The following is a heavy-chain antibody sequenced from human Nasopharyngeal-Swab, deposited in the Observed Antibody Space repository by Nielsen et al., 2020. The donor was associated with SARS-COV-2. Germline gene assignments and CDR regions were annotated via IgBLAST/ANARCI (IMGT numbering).Heavy chain of an antibody. CDR3: ARVTGDDAFDV. J-gene: IGHJ3*01. Sequence: ASVKVSCKASGYTFTGKYLHWVRQAPGQGLEWMGWINPNSGGTKYAQKFQGKFTMTRDTSISTAYMELSSLISDETAVYYCARVTGDDAFDVWGQGTIVTVSS. CDR1: GYTFTGKY. CDR2: INPNSGGT. V-gene: IGHV1-2*02. D-gene: IGHD7-27*01.